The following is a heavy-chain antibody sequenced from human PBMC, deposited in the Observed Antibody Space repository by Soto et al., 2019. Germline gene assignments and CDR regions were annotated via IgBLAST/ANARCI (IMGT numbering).Heavy chain of an antibody. V-gene: IGHV3-23*01. CDR3: AKDPTYNWYFDL. Sequence: EVQLLESGGGLVQPGGFLRLSCAASGFTFSSYVMSWVRQAPGKGLEWVSAISGSGGSTYYAASVKGRFTISRDNSKNTLYLQMNSLRAEDTAVYYCAKDPTYNWYFDLWGRGTLFTVSS. D-gene: IGHD1-1*01. CDR1: GFTFSSYV. J-gene: IGHJ2*01. CDR2: ISGSGGST.